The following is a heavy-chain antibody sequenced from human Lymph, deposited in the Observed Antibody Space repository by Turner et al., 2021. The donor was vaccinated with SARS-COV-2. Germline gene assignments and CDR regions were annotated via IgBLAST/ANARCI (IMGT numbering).Heavy chain of an antibody. Sequence: QVQLMQSGAEVTKPGSSITVSCKAPGGPLSSYAINWVQQAPGHGLEWMGRIIPILGIANDAQKCQGRVTITADKSTSTAYMELSSLRTEETAVYYWARGRLESWGGGYYSWFDPWGQGTLVTVSS. CDR1: GGPLSSYA. D-gene: IGHD1-26*01. V-gene: IGHV1-69*04. CDR2: IIPILGIA. CDR3: ARGRLESWGGGYYSWFDP. J-gene: IGHJ5*02.